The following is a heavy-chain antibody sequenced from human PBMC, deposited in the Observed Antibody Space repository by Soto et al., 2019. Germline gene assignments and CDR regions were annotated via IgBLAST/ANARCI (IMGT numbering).Heavy chain of an antibody. V-gene: IGHV6-1*01. CDR3: ARATLGSSGWESPGFDI. CDR1: GDSVSSNSAA. CDR2: TYYRSKWYN. D-gene: IGHD6-19*01. J-gene: IGHJ3*02. Sequence: PSQTLSLTCAISGDSVSSNSAAWNWIRQSPSRGLEWLGRTYYRSKWYNDYAVSVKSRITINPDTSKNQFSLQLNSVTPEDTAVYYCARATLGSSGWESPGFDIWGQGTMVTVSS.